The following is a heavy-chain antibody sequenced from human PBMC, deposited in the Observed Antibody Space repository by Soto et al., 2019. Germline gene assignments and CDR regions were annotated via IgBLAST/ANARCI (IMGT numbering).Heavy chain of an antibody. CDR1: GYRFSDYG. J-gene: IGHJ3*02. D-gene: IGHD6-13*01. CDR2: IIPIFGTA. V-gene: IGHV1-69*13. Sequence: SVKVSCKTSGYRFSDYGINWVRQAPGQGLEWMGGIIPIFGTANYAQKFQGRVTITADESTSTAYMELSSLRSEDTAVYYCASLFSWDDAFDIWGQGTMVTVSS. CDR3: ASLFSWDDAFDI.